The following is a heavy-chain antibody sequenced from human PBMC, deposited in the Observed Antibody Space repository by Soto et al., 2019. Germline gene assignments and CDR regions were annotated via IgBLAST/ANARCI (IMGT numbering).Heavy chain of an antibody. CDR3: ARDGVAAGLYLDN. D-gene: IGHD2-15*01. CDR1: GFIFRSYW. J-gene: IGHJ4*02. V-gene: IGHV3-7*01. CDR2: INQDGSAK. Sequence: EVQLVESGGGLVQPGGSLRLSCAASGFIFRSYWMSWVRQAPGKGLEWVANINQDGSAKYYVDPVRGRFIISRDNAENSLYLQMNSLRAEDTALYYCARDGVAAGLYLDNWGQGTLVTVSS.